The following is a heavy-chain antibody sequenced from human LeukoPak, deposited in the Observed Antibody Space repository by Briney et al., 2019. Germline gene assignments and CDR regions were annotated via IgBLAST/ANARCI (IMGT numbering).Heavy chain of an antibody. D-gene: IGHD6-13*01. CDR1: GFTFSTFSNFA. J-gene: IGHJ4*02. V-gene: IGHV3-23*01. CDR2: ISGSGGST. CDR3: AKGSYSSRWSFDY. Sequence: GGSLRLSCAASGFTFSTFSNFAMSWVRQAPGEGLECVSVISGSGGSTYYADSVKGRFTISRDNSKNTLYLQMNSLRAEDTAVYYCAKGSYSSRWSFDYWGQGTLVTVSS.